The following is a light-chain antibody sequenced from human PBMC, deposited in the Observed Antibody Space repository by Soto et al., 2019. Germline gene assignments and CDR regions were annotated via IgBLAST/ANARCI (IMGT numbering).Light chain of an antibody. J-gene: IGLJ2*01. CDR1: SRDVGSYDY. CDR2: DVT. V-gene: IGLV2-11*01. CDR3: CSYAGSYTLEV. Sequence: QSALTQPRSVSGSPGQSVTISCTGTSRDVGSYDYVSWYQHHPGTGPKLLIYDVTERPSGVPHRFSGSKSGNTASLTISGLQADDEGDYYCCSYAGSYTLEVFGGGTKLTV.